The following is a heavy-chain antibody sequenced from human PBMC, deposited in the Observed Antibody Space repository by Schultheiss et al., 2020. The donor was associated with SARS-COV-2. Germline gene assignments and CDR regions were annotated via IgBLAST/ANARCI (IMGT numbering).Heavy chain of an antibody. CDR2: IYYSGST. J-gene: IGHJ3*02. Sequence: SQTLSLTCTVSGGSISSYYWSWIRQPPGKGLEWIGYIYYSGSTNYNPSLKSRVTISVDTSKNQFSLKLSSVTAADTAVYYCARLFGTRRDGYTDTREGAFDIWGQGTMGTVSS. CDR3: ARLFGTRRDGYTDTREGAFDI. CDR1: GGSISSYY. V-gene: IGHV4-59*08. D-gene: IGHD5-24*01.